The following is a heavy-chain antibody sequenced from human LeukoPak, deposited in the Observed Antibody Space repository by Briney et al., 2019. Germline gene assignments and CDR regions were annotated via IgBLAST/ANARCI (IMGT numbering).Heavy chain of an antibody. CDR1: GFTFSSYA. V-gene: IGHV3-23*01. CDR2: ISGSGGST. Sequence: PRGSLRLSCAASGFTFSSYAMSWVRQAPGKGLEWVSAISGSGGSTYYADSVKGRFTISRDNSKNTLYLQMNSLRAEDTAVYYCAKDRGFSKSPQKSSSWFDAVFDYGGQEPRVPVPS. J-gene: IGHJ4*02. D-gene: IGHD6-13*01. CDR3: AKDRGFSKSPQKSSSWFDAVFDY.